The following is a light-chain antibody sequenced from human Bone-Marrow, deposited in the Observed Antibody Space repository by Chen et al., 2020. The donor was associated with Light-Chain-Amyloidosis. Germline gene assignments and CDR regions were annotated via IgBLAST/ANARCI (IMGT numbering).Light chain of an antibody. CDR3: QVWDRSSDRPV. Sequence: SYVLTQPSSVSVAPGQTATIACGGNNIGSTSVHWYQQTPGQAPLLVVYDHSDRHSGVPERLSGSNAGNTATLASSRVEAGDEADYYGQVWDRSSDRPVFGGGTKLTVL. CDR1: NIGSTS. V-gene: IGLV3-21*02. J-gene: IGLJ3*02. CDR2: DHS.